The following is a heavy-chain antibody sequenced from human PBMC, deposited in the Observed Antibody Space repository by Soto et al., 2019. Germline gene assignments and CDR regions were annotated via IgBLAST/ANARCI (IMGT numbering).Heavy chain of an antibody. Sequence: EVQLLESGGGLVQPGGSLRLSCAASGFTFSSYAMSWVRQAPGKGLEWVSVISGSGDSTYYADSVRGRFTISRDNSKNTLYLQMNSLRAEDTAVYYCAKDPDGAAAGPTKFYGMDVWGQGTTVTVSS. D-gene: IGHD6-13*01. J-gene: IGHJ6*02. V-gene: IGHV3-23*01. CDR2: ISGSGDST. CDR3: AKDPDGAAAGPTKFYGMDV. CDR1: GFTFSSYA.